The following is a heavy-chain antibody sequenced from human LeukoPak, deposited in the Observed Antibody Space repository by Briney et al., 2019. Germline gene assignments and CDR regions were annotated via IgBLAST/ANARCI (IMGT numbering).Heavy chain of an antibody. CDR1: GFTFSSYE. CDR3: ARVTRYRSGWFDY. V-gene: IGHV3-48*03. J-gene: IGHJ4*02. CDR2: ISSSGSTI. Sequence: PGGSLRLSCAASGFTFSSYEMNWVRQAPGKGLEGVSYISSSGSTIYYADSVKGRLTISRDNAKNSLYLQMNSLRAEDTAVYYCARVTRYRSGWFDYWGQGTLVTVSS. D-gene: IGHD6-19*01.